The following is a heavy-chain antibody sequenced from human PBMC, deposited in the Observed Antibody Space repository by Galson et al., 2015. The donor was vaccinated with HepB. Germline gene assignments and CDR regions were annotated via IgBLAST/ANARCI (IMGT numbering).Heavy chain of an antibody. CDR1: GFTFSSYW. CDR3: TRGFTAPRGWFFDL. CDR2: INSDESST. D-gene: IGHD3-10*01. Sequence: SLRLSCAASGFTFSSYWMHWVRQAPGKGLVWVSRINSDESSTTYADSVRGRFTISRDNAKNTLYLRMNSLRAEDTAVYYCTRGFTAPRGWFFDLWGRGTLVTVSS. J-gene: IGHJ2*01. V-gene: IGHV3-74*01.